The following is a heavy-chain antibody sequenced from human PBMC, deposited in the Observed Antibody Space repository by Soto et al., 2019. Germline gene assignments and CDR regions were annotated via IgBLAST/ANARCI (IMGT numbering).Heavy chain of an antibody. CDR1: GGTFSSYA. CDR2: IIPIFGTA. Sequence: SVKVSCKASGGTFSSYAISWVRQAPGQGLEWMGGIIPIFGTANYAQKFQGRVTITADESTSTAYMELSSLRSEDTAVYYCARAGYYDDSSGYYYYFDYWGQGTLVTVSS. V-gene: IGHV1-69*13. J-gene: IGHJ4*02. CDR3: ARAGYYDDSSGYYYYFDY. D-gene: IGHD3-22*01.